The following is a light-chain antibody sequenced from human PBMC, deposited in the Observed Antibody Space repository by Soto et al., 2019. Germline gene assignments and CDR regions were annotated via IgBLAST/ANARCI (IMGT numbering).Light chain of an antibody. CDR1: QSVRDN. Sequence: ETVMTQSPATLSVSPGQRATLSCRASQSVRDNLAWYQQKPGQPPRLIIYAASTRAIGVPARFSGSGSGTEFTLVISSLQSEDFAAYYCHQYNNWPPWTFGQGTKVEIK. CDR3: HQYNNWPPWT. CDR2: AAS. J-gene: IGKJ1*01. V-gene: IGKV3-15*01.